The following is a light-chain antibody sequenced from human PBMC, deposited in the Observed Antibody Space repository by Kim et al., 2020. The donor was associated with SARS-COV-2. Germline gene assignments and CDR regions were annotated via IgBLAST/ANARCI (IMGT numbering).Light chain of an antibody. CDR1: KLGDKY. CDR2: QGT. J-gene: IGLJ2*01. V-gene: IGLV3-1*01. Sequence: SYELTQPPSVSVSPGQTASITCSGDKLGDKYACWYQQKPGQSPVLVLYQGTKRPSGIPERFSGSNSGNTATLTISGTQAMDEADYYCQSWDSSTVVVFGGGTQLTVL. CDR3: QSWDSSTVVV.